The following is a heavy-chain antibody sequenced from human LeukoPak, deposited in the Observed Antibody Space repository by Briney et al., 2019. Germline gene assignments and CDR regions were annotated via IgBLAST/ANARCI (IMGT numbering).Heavy chain of an antibody. Sequence: ASVTVSYKASGYTFTNYAMHWVRQAPGQRLEWMGWINAGNGNTKYSQKFQGRVTITRDTSASTAYMELSSLRSEDTAVYYCARDLDRIAVAGTGLYYYGMDVWGQGTTVTVSS. J-gene: IGHJ6*02. D-gene: IGHD6-19*01. CDR3: ARDLDRIAVAGTGLYYYGMDV. CDR2: INAGNGNT. V-gene: IGHV1-3*01. CDR1: GYTFTNYA.